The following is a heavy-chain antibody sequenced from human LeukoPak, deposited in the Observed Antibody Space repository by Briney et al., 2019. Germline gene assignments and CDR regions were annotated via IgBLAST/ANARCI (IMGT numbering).Heavy chain of an antibody. J-gene: IGHJ4*02. CDR2: IRYDGSNK. V-gene: IGHV3-30*02. CDR3: AKDPRRYSRAGGYFDY. Sequence: GGSLRLSCAASGFTLSRNSMNWVRQAPGKGLEWVAFIRYDGSNKYYADSVKGRFTISRDNSKNTLYLQMNSLRAEDTAVYYCAKDPRRYSRAGGYFDYWGQGTLVTVSS. CDR1: GFTLSRNS. D-gene: IGHD6-13*01.